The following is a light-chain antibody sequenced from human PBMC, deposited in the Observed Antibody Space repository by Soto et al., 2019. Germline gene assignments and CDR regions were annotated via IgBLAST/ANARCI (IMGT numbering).Light chain of an antibody. V-gene: IGLV2-23*01. CDR2: EGS. CDR1: SSDVGSYNL. CDR3: CSSAGSSSHVV. Sequence: QSALTQPASVSGSPGQSITISCTGTSSDVGSYNLVSWYQQHPGKAPKLMIYEGSKRPSGVSNRFSGSKSGNTASLTISGLQAEDEADYYCCSSAGSSSHVVFGTGTKLTVL. J-gene: IGLJ2*01.